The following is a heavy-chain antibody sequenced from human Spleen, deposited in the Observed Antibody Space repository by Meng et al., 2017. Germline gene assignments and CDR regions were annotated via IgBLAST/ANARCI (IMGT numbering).Heavy chain of an antibody. CDR3: ARGPYYYDSSGYTVDY. CDR2: INSDGNSR. V-gene: IGHV3-74*01. CDR1: GFTFSSYW. Sequence: GESLKISCAASGFTFSSYWMHWVRQAPGKGLVWVSRINSDGNSRGYADSVKGRFTISRDNAKSTLYLQMNSLRAEDTAVYYCARGPYYYDSSGYTVDYWAQGTLVTVSS. D-gene: IGHD3-22*01. J-gene: IGHJ4*02.